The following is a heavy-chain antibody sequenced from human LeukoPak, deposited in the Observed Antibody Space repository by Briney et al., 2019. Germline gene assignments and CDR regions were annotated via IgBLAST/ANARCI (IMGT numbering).Heavy chain of an antibody. D-gene: IGHD6-13*01. CDR1: GGSISSGDYS. V-gene: IGHV4-30-2*01. Sequence: PSETLSLTRAVSGGSISSGDYSWSWIRQPPGSGLEWIGYIWHSGHTNYNPSLRSRVTISLARSNSQFSLRLSSVTAADTAVYYCARARESMATAGSYFDYWGQGTLVTVSS. CDR3: ARARESMATAGSYFDY. J-gene: IGHJ4*02. CDR2: IWHSGHT.